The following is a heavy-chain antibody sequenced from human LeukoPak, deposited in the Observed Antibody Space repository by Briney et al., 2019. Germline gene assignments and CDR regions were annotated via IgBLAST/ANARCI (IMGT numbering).Heavy chain of an antibody. J-gene: IGHJ4*02. CDR3: ARRSPYYYEYYFDY. V-gene: IGHV4-59*08. CDR2: IYYSGST. D-gene: IGHD3-22*01. Sequence: SETLSLTCTVSGGSISSYYWSWIRQPAGKGLEWIGYIYYSGSTNYNPSLKSRVTISVDTSKNQFSLKLSSATAADTAVYYCARRSPYYYEYYFDYWGQGTLVTVSS. CDR1: GGSISSYY.